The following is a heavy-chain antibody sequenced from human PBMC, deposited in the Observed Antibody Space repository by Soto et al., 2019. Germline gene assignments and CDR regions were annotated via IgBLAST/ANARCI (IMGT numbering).Heavy chain of an antibody. J-gene: IGHJ4*02. CDR1: GYTFITHY. V-gene: IGHV1-46*01. D-gene: IGHD3-22*01. CDR3: AREVENRSHDSSGYSQYYFDY. Sequence: QVQLVQSGAEVKKPGASVKVSCKASGYTFITHYMHWVRQAPGQRLEWMGIISPSGGTTVYAQKFQGRVTMTRDTSTSTVYMDLNSLRSEDTAVYYCAREVENRSHDSSGYSQYYFDYWGQGTLVTVSS. CDR2: ISPSGGTT.